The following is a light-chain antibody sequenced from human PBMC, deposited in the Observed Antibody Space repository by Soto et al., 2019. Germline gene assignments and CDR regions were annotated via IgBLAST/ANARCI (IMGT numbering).Light chain of an antibody. Sequence: EMVMTQSPATLSLSPGERATLSCRASQSVSSSYLAWYQQKPGQAPRLLIYGTSSRATGIPDRFSGSGSGADFTLTISRLEPEDFAVYYCQQYHTSPSITFGQGTRLEIK. J-gene: IGKJ5*01. V-gene: IGKV3-20*01. CDR3: QQYHTSPSIT. CDR1: QSVSSSY. CDR2: GTS.